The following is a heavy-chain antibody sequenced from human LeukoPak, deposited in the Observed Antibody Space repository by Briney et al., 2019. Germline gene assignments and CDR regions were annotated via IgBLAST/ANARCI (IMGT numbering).Heavy chain of an antibody. D-gene: IGHD3-10*01. CDR3: ARGAFYYYGSGSYSGMDV. V-gene: IGHV1-2*02. J-gene: IGHJ6*02. Sequence: ASVKVSFKASGYTFSGYYVHWVRQAPGQGLEWMGWINPNSGGTNYAQKFQGRVTMTRDTFISTAYMEQSRLRSDDTAVYYCARGAFYYYGSGSYSGMDVWGQGGTVTVSS. CDR2: INPNSGGT. CDR1: GYTFSGYY.